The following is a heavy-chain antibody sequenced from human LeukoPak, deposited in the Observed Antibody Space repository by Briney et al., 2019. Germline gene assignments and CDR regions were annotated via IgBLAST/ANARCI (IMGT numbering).Heavy chain of an antibody. V-gene: IGHV4-4*07. CDR1: GGSISSYY. J-gene: IGHJ4*02. CDR3: ARISFQTRGYSGYDVYYFDS. Sequence: PSETLSLTCTVSGGSISSYYWSWIRQPAGKGLEWIGRIYTSGSTNYNPSLKSRVTISVDRSKNQFSLNLNSVTAADTALYYCARISFQTRGYSGYDVYYFDSWGQGTLVTVSS. CDR2: IYTSGST. D-gene: IGHD5-12*01.